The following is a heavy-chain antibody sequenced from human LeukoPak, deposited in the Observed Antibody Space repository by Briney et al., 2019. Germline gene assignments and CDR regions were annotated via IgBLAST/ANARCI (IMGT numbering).Heavy chain of an antibody. D-gene: IGHD6-19*01. V-gene: IGHV3-7*05. Sequence: GGSLRLSCAASGFTFSTYWMCLVRQAPGKGLEWVANINQDGSEKNYVDSVKGRFTISRDNAKNSLYLQMNSLRAEDTAVYYCASGYTSGAWGQGTLVTVSS. J-gene: IGHJ3*01. CDR2: INQDGSEK. CDR1: GFTFSTYW. CDR3: ASGYTSGA.